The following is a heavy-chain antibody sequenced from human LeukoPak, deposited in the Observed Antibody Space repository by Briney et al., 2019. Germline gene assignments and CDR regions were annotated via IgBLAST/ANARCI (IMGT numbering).Heavy chain of an antibody. V-gene: IGHV3-9*01. D-gene: IGHD3-16*01. Sequence: PGGSLRLSCAASGFTFDDYAMHWVRQAPGKGLEWVSGISWNSGSIGYADSVKGRFTISRDNAKNSLYLQMNSLRAEDTALYYCAKDWTSHNGVYDCLDFWGQGTRVTVSS. CDR2: ISWNSGSI. CDR3: AKDWTSHNGVYDCLDF. CDR1: GFTFDDYA. J-gene: IGHJ4*02.